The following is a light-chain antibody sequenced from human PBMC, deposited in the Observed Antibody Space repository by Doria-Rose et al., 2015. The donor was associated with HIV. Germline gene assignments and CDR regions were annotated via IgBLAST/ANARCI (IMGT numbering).Light chain of an antibody. CDR2: DGS. CDR3: HQYGTSWT. J-gene: IGKJ1*01. CDR1: QSFSSTY. V-gene: IGKV3-20*01. Sequence: EXVLTQSPGTLSLSPGERATLSCRASQSFSSTYLAWYQQKPGQAPSLLIYDGSTRATGIPDRFSASGSGTDFTLTINRLEPEDFALYYCHQYGTSWTFGQGTKVEI.